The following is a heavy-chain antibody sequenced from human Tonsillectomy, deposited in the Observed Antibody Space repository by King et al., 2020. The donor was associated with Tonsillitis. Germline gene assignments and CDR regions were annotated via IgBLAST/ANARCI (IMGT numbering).Heavy chain of an antibody. J-gene: IGHJ4*02. CDR3: AITYDSSGYYFNARDY. Sequence: VQLVESGGGVVEPGKSLRLSCAVSGFIFTSYAIHWVRLAPGKGLEGVAVISHDASDKYYADSVKGRFTVSSDNSKSTLYLQMNSLRAADTAVYYCAITYDSSGYYFNARDYWGQGTLVTVSS. CDR2: ISHDASDK. D-gene: IGHD3-22*01. CDR1: GFIFTSYA. V-gene: IGHV3-30-3*01.